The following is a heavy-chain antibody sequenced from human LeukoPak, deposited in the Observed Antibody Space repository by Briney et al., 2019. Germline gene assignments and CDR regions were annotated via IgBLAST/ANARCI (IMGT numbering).Heavy chain of an antibody. D-gene: IGHD4-17*01. V-gene: IGHV1-2*07. J-gene: IGHJ3*02. Sequence: ASVKVSCKASGYTFTGYDMHWVRQAPGQGLEWMGWINPYSGGANYAHQFQGRVTMTRDTSIGTAYMELSRLRSEDTAVYYCARVDTTTGTTYGAFDIGGQGTMVIGSS. CDR2: INPYSGGA. CDR3: ARVDTTTGTTYGAFDI. CDR1: GYTFTGYD.